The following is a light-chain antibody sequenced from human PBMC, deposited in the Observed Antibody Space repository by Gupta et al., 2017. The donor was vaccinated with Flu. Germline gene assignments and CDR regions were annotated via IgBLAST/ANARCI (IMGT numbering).Light chain of an antibody. CDR2: EVN. CDR3: TSYAGSNNLV. J-gene: IGLJ2*01. Sequence: QSALTQPPSASGSPGQSVTISCTGTSSDVGFYKYVSWYQQHPGKAPKLMIYEVNKRPSGVPDRFSGSKSGNTVSLTVSGLQAEDEADYYCTSYAGSNNLVFGGGTKLTVL. V-gene: IGLV2-8*01. CDR1: SSDVGFYKY.